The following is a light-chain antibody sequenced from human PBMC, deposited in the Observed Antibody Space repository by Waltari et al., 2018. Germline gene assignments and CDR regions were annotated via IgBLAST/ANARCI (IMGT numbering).Light chain of an antibody. CDR3: CSYARDITLV. V-gene: IGLV2-23*02. CDR1: SSDVGSYKL. CDR2: EFK. J-gene: IGLJ3*02. Sequence: QSALSQPASVSGSPGQSITISCTGTSSDVGSYKLVSWYQQHPGKVPKPIIFEFKKRPSGVSNRCSGSNSCKTSSLTISRLQPEDEADYYCCSYARDITLVFGGGTKLPVL.